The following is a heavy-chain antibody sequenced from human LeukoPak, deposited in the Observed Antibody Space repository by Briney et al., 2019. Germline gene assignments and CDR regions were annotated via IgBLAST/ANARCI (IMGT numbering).Heavy chain of an antibody. Sequence: GASVKVSCKASGDTFSSYGINWVRQAPGQGPEWMGGIIPIFGRAKYAQKFQGRVTITADDSTKTAYMELSSLRSEDTAVYYCARDLGVWDYGTESYYYYYMDVWGEGTTVTVSS. CDR2: IIPIFGRA. V-gene: IGHV1-69*13. J-gene: IGHJ6*03. CDR1: GDTFSSYG. CDR3: ARDLGVWDYGTESYYYYYMDV. D-gene: IGHD4/OR15-4a*01.